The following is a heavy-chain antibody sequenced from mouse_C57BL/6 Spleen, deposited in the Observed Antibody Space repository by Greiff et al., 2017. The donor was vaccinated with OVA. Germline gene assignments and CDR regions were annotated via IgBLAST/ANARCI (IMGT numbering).Heavy chain of an antibody. CDR3: AREPYYYAMDY. V-gene: IGHV1-82*01. CDR1: GYAFSSSW. J-gene: IGHJ4*01. CDR2: IYPGDGDT. Sequence: VQLVESGPELVKPGASVKISCKASGYAFSSSWMNWVKQRPGKGLEWIGRIYPGDGDTNYNGKFKGKAALTADKSSSTAYMQLSSLTSEDSAVYFCAREPYYYAMDYWGQGTSVTVSS.